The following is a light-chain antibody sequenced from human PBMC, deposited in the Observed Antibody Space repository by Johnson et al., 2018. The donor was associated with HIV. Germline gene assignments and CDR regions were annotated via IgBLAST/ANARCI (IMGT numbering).Light chain of an antibody. CDR3: GTWDSSLSAV. Sequence: QSVLTQPPSVSAAPGQKVTISCSGSNSNIGNNYVSWYQQVPGTAPKLLIYDNNKRPSGIPDRFSGSKSGTSATLGITVLPTGDEADYYCGTWDSSLSAVFGTGTKVTVL. V-gene: IGLV1-51*01. J-gene: IGLJ1*01. CDR2: DNN. CDR1: NSNIGNNY.